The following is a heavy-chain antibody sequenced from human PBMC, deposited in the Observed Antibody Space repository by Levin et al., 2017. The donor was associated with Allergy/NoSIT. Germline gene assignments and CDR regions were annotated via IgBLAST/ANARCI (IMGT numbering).Heavy chain of an antibody. CDR2: ISPDGITK. D-gene: IGHD5-24*01. CDR3: ARAVVTGFGYSCLASDY. J-gene: IGHJ4*02. V-gene: IGHV3-30*04. Sequence: PGGSLRLSCVASGFSFSTYAMHWVRQAPGKGLEWVAVISPDGITKFYADSVKGRFTISRDNSQNTLYLQMDRLTNEDTSVYYCARAVVTGFGYSCLASDYWGQGTLVTASS. CDR1: GFSFSTYA.